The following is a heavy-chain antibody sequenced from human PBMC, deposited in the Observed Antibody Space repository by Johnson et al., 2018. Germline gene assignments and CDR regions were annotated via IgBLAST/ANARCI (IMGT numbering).Heavy chain of an antibody. J-gene: IGHJ3*02. CDR1: GFTFSSYG. CDR2: ISYDGSNK. D-gene: IGHD5-24*01. Sequence: VQLVESGGGVVQPGRSLRLSCAASGFTFSSYGMHWVRQAPGKGLEWVAVISYDGSNKYYADSVKGRLPISRDNSKNTLSLQMNRLRAEDSAVYYCANTHVEMATIGGAFDIWGQGTMVTVSS. V-gene: IGHV3-30*18. CDR3: ANTHVEMATIGGAFDI.